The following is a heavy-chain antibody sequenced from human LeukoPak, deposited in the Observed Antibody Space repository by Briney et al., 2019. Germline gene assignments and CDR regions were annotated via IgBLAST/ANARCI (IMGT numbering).Heavy chain of an antibody. J-gene: IGHJ5*01. CDR3: ARDDASATMGFDS. Sequence: SVKVSCKASGGTFSSYAISWVRQAPGQGLEWMGGIIPIFGTANYAQKFQGRVTITTDESTSTAYMELSSLRSVDTAVYYCARDDASATMGFDSWGQGTLVTVSS. CDR2: IIPIFGTA. CDR1: GGTFSSYA. D-gene: IGHD1-26*01. V-gene: IGHV1-69*05.